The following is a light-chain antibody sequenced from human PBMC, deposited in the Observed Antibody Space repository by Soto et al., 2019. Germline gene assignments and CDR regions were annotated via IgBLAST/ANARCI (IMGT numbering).Light chain of an antibody. Sequence: EIVLTQSPGTLSLSPGERATLSCRASQSVSSSYLAWYQQKPGQAPRLLIYGASSMATGIPDRFSGSGSGRYFTLTISRLEPEDFAVYYCHQYASSPGFTFGPGTKVDIK. CDR2: GAS. CDR3: HQYASSPGFT. CDR1: QSVSSSY. J-gene: IGKJ3*01. V-gene: IGKV3-20*01.